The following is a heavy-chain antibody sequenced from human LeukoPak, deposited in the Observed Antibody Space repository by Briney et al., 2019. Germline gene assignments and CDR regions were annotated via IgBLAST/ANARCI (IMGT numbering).Heavy chain of an antibody. V-gene: IGHV4-34*01. CDR1: GGSFSGYY. J-gene: IGHJ4*02. CDR2: INHSGST. D-gene: IGHD7-27*01. Sequence: PSETLSLTCAVYGGSFSGYYWSWIRQPPGKGLEWIGEINHSGSTNYNPSLKGRVTISVDTSKNQFSLKLSSVTAADTAVYYCASRPRGDKYFDYWGQGTLVTVSS. CDR3: ASRPRGDKYFDY.